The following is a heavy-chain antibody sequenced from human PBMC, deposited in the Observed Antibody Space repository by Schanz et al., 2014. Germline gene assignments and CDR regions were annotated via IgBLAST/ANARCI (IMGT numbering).Heavy chain of an antibody. J-gene: IGHJ6*02. Sequence: VQLVESGGGVVQPGRSLRLSCAASGFTFSSYSMNWVRQAPGKGLEWASSISSSSSYIYYADSVKGRFTISRDNAKNSLYLPMNSLRAEDTAVYYCAREEGWGIAAAGPKHCYCGMDVWGQGTTVTVSS. CDR3: AREEGWGIAAAGPKHCYCGMDV. D-gene: IGHD6-13*01. CDR2: ISSSSSYI. CDR1: GFTFSSYS. V-gene: IGHV3-21*01.